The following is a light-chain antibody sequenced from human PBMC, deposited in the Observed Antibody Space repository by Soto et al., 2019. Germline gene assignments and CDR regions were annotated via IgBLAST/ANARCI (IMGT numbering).Light chain of an antibody. Sequence: IQMTQSPSTLSGAVGDRVTITCRASQTISSWLAWYQQKPGKAPKILIYKASTLKSGVPSRFSGSGSGTEVTITISSLQQDDVATYYCQHSNSYPEAFGQGTKMDIK. CDR2: KAS. CDR3: QHSNSYPEA. J-gene: IGKJ1*01. V-gene: IGKV1-5*03. CDR1: QTISSW.